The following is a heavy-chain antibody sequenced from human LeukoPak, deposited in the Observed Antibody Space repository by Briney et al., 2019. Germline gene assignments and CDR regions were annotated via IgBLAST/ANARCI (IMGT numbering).Heavy chain of an antibody. D-gene: IGHD5-12*01. CDR3: ARDRGYVSASPCDY. CDR1: GYTFSSYG. CDR2: ISTYNAIT. J-gene: IGHJ4*02. V-gene: IGHV1-18*01. Sequence: ASVKVSCKASGYTFSSYGISWVRQAPGRGLEWMGWISTYNAITNYAQKLQGRVTMTTDTSTSTSYMELRSLRSDDTAVYYCARDRGYVSASPCDYWGQGTLVTVSS.